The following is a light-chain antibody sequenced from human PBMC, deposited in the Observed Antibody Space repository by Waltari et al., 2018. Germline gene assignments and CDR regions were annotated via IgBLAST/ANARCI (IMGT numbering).Light chain of an antibody. CDR1: SSDAGGYHY. Sequence: QSALAQPASVSGSPGQSIAISCPGTSSDAGGYHYVPCYQQHPGKAPKLMIYDVYKRPSGVSDRFSGSKSGNTASLTISGLQAEDEGDYYCNSYTSRATYVFGTGTKVTVL. CDR2: DVY. V-gene: IGLV2-14*03. J-gene: IGLJ1*01. CDR3: NSYTSRATYV.